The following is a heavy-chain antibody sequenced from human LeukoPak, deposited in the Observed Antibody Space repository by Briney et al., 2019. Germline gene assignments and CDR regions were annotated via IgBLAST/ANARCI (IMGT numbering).Heavy chain of an antibody. CDR3: ARESAGLAFDY. V-gene: IGHV4-30-2*01. CDR1: GGSISSGGYY. J-gene: IGHJ4*02. CDR2: IYHSGST. D-gene: IGHD6-19*01. Sequence: SETLSLTRTVSGGSISSGGYYWSWIRQPPGKGLEWIGYIYHSGSTYYNPSLKSRVTISVDRSKNQFSLKLSSVTAADTAVYYCARESAGLAFDYWGQGTLVTVSS.